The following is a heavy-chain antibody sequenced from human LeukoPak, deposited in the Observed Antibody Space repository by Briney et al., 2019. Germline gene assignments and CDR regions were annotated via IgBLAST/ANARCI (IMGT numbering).Heavy chain of an antibody. J-gene: IGHJ6*02. V-gene: IGHV3-7*01. CDR2: IKQDGSEK. CDR3: ARDKNSYYDSSGYSKSDYYYGMDV. Sequence: GGSLRLSCAASGFTFSSYWMSWVRQAPGKGLEWVANIKQDGSEKYYVDSVKGRFTTSRDNAKNSLYLQMNSLRAEDTAVYYCARDKNSYYDSSGYSKSDYYYGMDVWGQGTTVTVSS. CDR1: GFTFSSYW. D-gene: IGHD3-22*01.